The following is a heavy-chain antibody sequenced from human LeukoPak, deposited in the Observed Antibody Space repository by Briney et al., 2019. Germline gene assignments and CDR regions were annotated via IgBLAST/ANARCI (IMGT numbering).Heavy chain of an antibody. CDR3: AREVRYTNAFDI. V-gene: IGHV3-21*01. CDR2: ISSSSSYI. CDR1: GFTFSSYS. D-gene: IGHD3-9*01. Sequence: GGSLRLSCAASGFTFSSYSMSWVRQAPGKGLEWVSSISSSSSYIYYADSVKGRFTISRDNAKNSLYLQMNSLRAEDTAVYYCAREVRYTNAFDIWGQGTMVTVSS. J-gene: IGHJ3*02.